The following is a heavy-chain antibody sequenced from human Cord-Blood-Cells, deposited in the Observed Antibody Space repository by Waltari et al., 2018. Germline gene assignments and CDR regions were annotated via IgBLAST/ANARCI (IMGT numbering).Heavy chain of an antibody. D-gene: IGHD7-27*01. CDR2: INPNSGGT. V-gene: IGHV1-2*02. CDR1: GYTFTGYY. J-gene: IGHJ3*02. Sequence: QVQLVQSGAEVKKPGASVKVSCKASGYTFTGYYMHWVRQAHGQGLEWMGWINPNSGGTNDAQKFQGRVTMTRDTSISTAYMELSRLRSDDTAVYYCARANWGRGDAFDIWGQGTMVTVSS. CDR3: ARANWGRGDAFDI.